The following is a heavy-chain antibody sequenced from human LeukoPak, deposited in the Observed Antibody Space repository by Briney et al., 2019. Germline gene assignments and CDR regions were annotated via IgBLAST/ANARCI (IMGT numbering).Heavy chain of an antibody. CDR2: IYYTGST. CDR3: ARRSSSWPHFDY. V-gene: IGHV4-59*12. CDR1: GGSISSYY. J-gene: IGHJ4*02. D-gene: IGHD6-13*01. Sequence: SETLSLTCTVSGGSISSYYWSWIRQPPGKGLDWIGYIYYTGSTNYNPSLKSRVTLSVDTSKNQFSLKLSSVTAADTAVYYCARRSSSWPHFDYWGQGTLVTVSS.